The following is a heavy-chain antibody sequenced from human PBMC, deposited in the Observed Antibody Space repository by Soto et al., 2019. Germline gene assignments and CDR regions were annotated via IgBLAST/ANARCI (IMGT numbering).Heavy chain of an antibody. Sequence: QVQLVQSGAEVKKPGASVKVSCKASGYTFTSYAMHWVRQAPGQRLEWVGWINAGNGNTKYSQKFQGRVTITRDTSASTAYMELSSLRSEDTAVYYCASSRAGGSYYMSFDYWGQGTLVTVSS. V-gene: IGHV1-3*01. CDR2: INAGNGNT. CDR3: ASSRAGGSYYMSFDY. D-gene: IGHD1-26*01. J-gene: IGHJ4*02. CDR1: GYTFTSYA.